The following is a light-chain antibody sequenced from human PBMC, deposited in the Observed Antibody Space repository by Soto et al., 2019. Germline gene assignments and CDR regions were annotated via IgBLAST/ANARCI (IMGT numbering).Light chain of an antibody. V-gene: IGKV3-20*01. CDR3: QQYGSSRST. Sequence: EIVLTQSPGTLSLSPGERATLSCRASQSVSSSYLVWYQQKPGQAPRLLIYGASSRATGIPDRFSGSGSGTDFTLTISRLEPEDFAVYYCQQYGSSRSTFGQGTKVEIK. J-gene: IGKJ1*01. CDR2: GAS. CDR1: QSVSSSY.